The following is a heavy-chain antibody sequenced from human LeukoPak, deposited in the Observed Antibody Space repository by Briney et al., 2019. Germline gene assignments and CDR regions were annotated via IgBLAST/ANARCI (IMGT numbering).Heavy chain of an antibody. Sequence: GGSLRLSCAASGFTFSNYAMSWVRQAPGKGLEWVSTISGNGAHTYYTDSVKGRFTISRDNSRNTLYLQMNSLRADDTAVYYCAKGYSSGWYDFDSWGQGTLVTVSS. CDR1: GFTFSNYA. J-gene: IGHJ4*02. D-gene: IGHD6-19*01. V-gene: IGHV3-23*01. CDR2: ISGNGAHT. CDR3: AKGYSSGWYDFDS.